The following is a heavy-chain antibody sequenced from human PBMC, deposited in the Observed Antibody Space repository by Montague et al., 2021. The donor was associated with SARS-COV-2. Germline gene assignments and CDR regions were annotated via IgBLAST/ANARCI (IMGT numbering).Heavy chain of an antibody. Sequence: SETLSLTCTVSGGSISSSNYFWGWIRQPPGKGLEWIGSIYFGGGTYYXXXLKSRVTISVDTSKNKFSLKLTSVTAADTAGYWCARNGGKGFSGYEAEGGFDYRDQGTLISVSS. D-gene: IGHD5-12*01. CDR1: GGSISSSNYF. J-gene: IGHJ4*02. V-gene: IGHV4-39*07. CDR3: ARNGGKGFSGYEAEGGFDY. CDR2: IYFGGGT.